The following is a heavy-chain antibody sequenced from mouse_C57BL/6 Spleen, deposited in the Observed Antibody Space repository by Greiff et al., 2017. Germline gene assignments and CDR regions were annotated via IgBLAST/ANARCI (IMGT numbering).Heavy chain of an antibody. V-gene: IGHV1-81*01. CDR3: ARLHSGSSYVG. J-gene: IGHJ3*01. CDR2: CYPRSGNT. D-gene: IGHD1-1*01. CDR1: GYTFTSYG. Sequence: QVQLQQSGAELVRPGASVKLSCKASGYTFTSYGISWVKQRTGQGLEWIGECYPRSGNTKYNEKFKGRATLTADKSSSTAYMALRILTSEDSAVFFSARLHSGSSYVGRGQGTLVTVSA.